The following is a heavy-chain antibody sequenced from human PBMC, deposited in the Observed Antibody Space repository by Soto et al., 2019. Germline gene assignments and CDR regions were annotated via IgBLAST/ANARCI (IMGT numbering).Heavy chain of an antibody. V-gene: IGHV5-51*01. CDR2: IYPGDSDT. CDR1: GYSFTSYW. J-gene: IGHJ4*02. CDR3: ASPILTGYYSFDY. D-gene: IGHD3-9*01. Sequence: GESLKISCKGSGYSFTSYWIGGVGQMPGKGLEWMGIIYPGDSDTRYSPSFQGQVTISADKSISTAYLQWSSLKASDTAMYYCASPILTGYYSFDYWGQGTLVTVSS.